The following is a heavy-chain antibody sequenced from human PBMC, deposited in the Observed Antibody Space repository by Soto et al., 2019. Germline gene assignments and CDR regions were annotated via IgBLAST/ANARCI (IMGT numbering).Heavy chain of an antibody. CDR2: IYYSGST. CDR3: ARGGYCSSTSCYYNWFDP. V-gene: IGHV4-31*03. Sequence: PSETLSLTCTVSGGSISRGGYYWSWIRQHPGKGLEWIGYIYYSGSTYYNPSLKSRVTISVDTSKNQFSLKLSSVTAADTAVYYCARGGYCSSTSCYYNWFDPWGQGTLVTVSS. CDR1: GGSISRGGYY. D-gene: IGHD2-2*01. J-gene: IGHJ5*02.